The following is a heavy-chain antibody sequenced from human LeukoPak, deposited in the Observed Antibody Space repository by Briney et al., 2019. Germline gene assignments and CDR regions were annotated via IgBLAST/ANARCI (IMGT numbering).Heavy chain of an antibody. Sequence: PGGSLRLSFEASGFTFSNSGMSGVGQAPGKGLGWVSATTGIWGSTFYADPVRGRFIISRDHSKNPLYLQMNSLRAEDTAMYYCAKDLVRGADCWGQGTLVTVSS. J-gene: IGHJ4*02. CDR1: GFTFSNSG. CDR2: TTGIWGST. CDR3: AKDLVRGADC. D-gene: IGHD3-10*01. V-gene: IGHV3-23*01.